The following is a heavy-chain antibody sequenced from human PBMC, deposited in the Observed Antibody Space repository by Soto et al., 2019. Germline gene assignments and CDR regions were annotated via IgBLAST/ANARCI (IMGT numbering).Heavy chain of an antibody. D-gene: IGHD6-6*01. CDR3: AREYSSSSGLDY. J-gene: IGHJ4*02. V-gene: IGHV3-21*01. CDR1: GFAFTRYS. CDR2: ISSTTNYI. Sequence: GGSLRLSCAASGFAFTRYSMNWVRQAPGKGLEWVSSISSTTNYIYYADSMKGRFTVSRDNAKNTLYLQMNSLRAEDTAVYYCAREYSSSSGLDYWGQGTLVTVSS.